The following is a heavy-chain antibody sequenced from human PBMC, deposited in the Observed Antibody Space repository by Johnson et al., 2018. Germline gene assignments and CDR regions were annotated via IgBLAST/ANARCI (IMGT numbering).Heavy chain of an antibody. CDR2: ITWTSNSL. V-gene: IGHV3-9*01. D-gene: IGHD6-19*01. Sequence: VQLVESGGGLVQPGRSLRLSCAASGFRFDDYAMHWVRQAPGKGLEWVAGITWTSNSLGYADSVNGRFTFSRDNAKNTLFLQRNSLKAEDPALYYCVRDTHTYSGWCDHWGRGTLVTVSS. CDR1: GFRFDDYA. J-gene: IGHJ1*01. CDR3: VRDTHTYSGWCDH.